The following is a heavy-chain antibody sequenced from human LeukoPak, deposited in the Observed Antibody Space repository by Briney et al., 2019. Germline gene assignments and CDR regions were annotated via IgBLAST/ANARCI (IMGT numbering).Heavy chain of an antibody. V-gene: IGHV3-21*01. Sequence: VSLRLSCAASGFTFSGYSMNWVRQAPGKGLEWVASISSSGTYIYYADSVKGRFTISRDNAKNSLYLQMNSLRAEDMAVYYCARVYSGSYCADYWGQGTLVTVSS. CDR2: ISSSGTYI. J-gene: IGHJ4*02. D-gene: IGHD1-26*01. CDR1: GFTFSGYS. CDR3: ARVYSGSYCADY.